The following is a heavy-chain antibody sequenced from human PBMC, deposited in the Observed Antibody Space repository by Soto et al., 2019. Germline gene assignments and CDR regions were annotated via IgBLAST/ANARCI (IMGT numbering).Heavy chain of an antibody. J-gene: IGHJ6*02. CDR3: AKDRSYISSSWYGYYYGMDV. CDR2: ISGSGGST. D-gene: IGHD6-13*01. V-gene: IGHV3-23*01. Sequence: GGSLRLSCAASGFTFSSYAMSWVRQAPGKGLEWVSAISGSGGSTCYADSVKGRFTISRDNSKNTLYLQMNSLRAEDTAVYYCAKDRSYISSSWYGYYYGMDVWGQGTTVTVSS. CDR1: GFTFSSYA.